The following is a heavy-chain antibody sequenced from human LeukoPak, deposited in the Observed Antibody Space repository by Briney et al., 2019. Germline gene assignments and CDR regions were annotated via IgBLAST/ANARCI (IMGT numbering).Heavy chain of an antibody. CDR2: ISGSGGST. J-gene: IGHJ5*02. D-gene: IGHD6-13*01. V-gene: IGHV3-23*01. Sequence: GGSLRLSCAASGFTFSSYAMSWVRQAPGKGLEWVSAISGSGGSTYYADSVKGRFTISRDNSKNTLYLQMSSLRAEDTAVYYCAKDPWAQDSSSRDWFDPWGQGTLVTVSS. CDR1: GFTFSSYA. CDR3: AKDPWAQDSSSRDWFDP.